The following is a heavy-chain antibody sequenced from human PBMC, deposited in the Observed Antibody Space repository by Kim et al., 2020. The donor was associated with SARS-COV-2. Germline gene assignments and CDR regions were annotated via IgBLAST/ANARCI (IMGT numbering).Heavy chain of an antibody. CDR3: AKDREAARPFYAFDI. Sequence: DSVKGRFTISRDNAKNSLYLQMNSLRAEDTALYYCAKDREAARPFYAFDIWGQGTMVTVSS. J-gene: IGHJ3*02. D-gene: IGHD6-6*01. V-gene: IGHV3-9*01.